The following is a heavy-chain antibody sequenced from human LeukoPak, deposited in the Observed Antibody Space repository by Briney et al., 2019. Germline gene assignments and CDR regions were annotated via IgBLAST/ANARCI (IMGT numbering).Heavy chain of an antibody. CDR1: GDSISSGAYS. J-gene: IGHJ5*02. Sequence: SQTLPLACVVFGDSISSGAYSWSWIRQPPGKGLEWIGYIFHSGSTFYNPSLKSRVTISVDNSKNQFSLRLSSVTAADTAVYYCARELWFANAPGSWLDPWGQGTLVTVSS. CDR3: ARELWFANAPGSWLDP. V-gene: IGHV4-30-2*01. D-gene: IGHD3-10*01. CDR2: IFHSGST.